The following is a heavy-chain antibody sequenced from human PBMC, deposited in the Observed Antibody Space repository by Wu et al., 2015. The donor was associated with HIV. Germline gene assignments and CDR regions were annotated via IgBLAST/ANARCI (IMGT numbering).Heavy chain of an antibody. CDR3: RPGGTSLPFFPHNYWNYFQH. J-gene: IGHJ1*01. D-gene: IGHD5-24*01. CDR2: MDPKSGSA. V-gene: IGHV1-8*02. CDR1: GYSFTSFN. Sequence: QVQLIQSGTVVQKPGTSVRVSCKISGYSFTSFNINWIRQVHGRGLEWMGWMDPKSGSAAFGRIFQGRVSMTRNNSISTAYMELSRVTSDDTAIYYCRPGGTSLPFFPHNYWNYFQHWGQALVSSSPQ.